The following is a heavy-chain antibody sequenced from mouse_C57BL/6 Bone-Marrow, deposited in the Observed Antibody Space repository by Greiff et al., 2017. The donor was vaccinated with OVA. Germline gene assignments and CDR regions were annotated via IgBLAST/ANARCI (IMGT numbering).Heavy chain of an antibody. D-gene: IGHD2-1*01. J-gene: IGHJ3*01. Sequence: QVQLQQPGAELVKPGASVKLSCKASGYTFTSYWMHWVKQRPGQGLEWIGMIHPNSGSTNYNEKFKSKATLTVDKSSSTAYMQLSSLTSEDSAVYFCAREGYGNYVPRFAYWGQGTLVTVSA. CDR3: AREGYGNYVPRFAY. CDR2: IHPNSGST. CDR1: GYTFTSYW. V-gene: IGHV1-64*01.